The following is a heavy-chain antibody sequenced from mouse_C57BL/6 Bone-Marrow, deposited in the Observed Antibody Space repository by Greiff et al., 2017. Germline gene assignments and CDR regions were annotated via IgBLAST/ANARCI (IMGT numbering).Heavy chain of an antibody. V-gene: IGHV14-4*01. CDR2: IDPENGDT. CDR3: TRIAY. Sequence: VQLKESGAELVRPGASVKLSCTASGFNIKDDYMHWVKQRPEQGLEWIGWIDPENGDTEYASKFQGKATITVYTSSNTDYRQLSSLTSEDTAVYYCTRIAYWGQGTLVTVSA. J-gene: IGHJ3*01. CDR1: GFNIKDDY.